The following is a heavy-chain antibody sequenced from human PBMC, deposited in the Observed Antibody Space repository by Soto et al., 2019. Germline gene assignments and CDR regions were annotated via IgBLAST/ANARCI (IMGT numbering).Heavy chain of an antibody. CDR3: AKDFQPSGFGELLVGEPTLYTEPIPDAFDI. D-gene: IGHD3-10*01. J-gene: IGHJ3*02. CDR1: GFTFSSYG. Sequence: GGSLRLSCAASGFTFSSYGMHWVRQAPGKGLEWVAVISYDGSNKYYADSVKGRFTISRDNSKNTLYLQMNSLRAEDRAVYYCAKDFQPSGFGELLVGEPTLYTEPIPDAFDIWGQGTMVTVSS. V-gene: IGHV3-30*18. CDR2: ISYDGSNK.